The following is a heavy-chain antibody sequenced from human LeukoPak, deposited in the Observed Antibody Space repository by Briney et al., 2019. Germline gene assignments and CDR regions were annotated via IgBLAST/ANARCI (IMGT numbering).Heavy chain of an antibody. CDR3: AKDLLYDSSGPYYFDY. CDR1: GFTFSSYA. V-gene: IGHV3-23*01. J-gene: IGHJ4*02. CDR2: ISGSGGST. Sequence: GGSLRLSCAASGFTFSSYAMSWVRQAPGKGLEWVSAISGSGGSTYNADSVKGRFTISRDNSKNTLYLQMNSLRAEDTAVYYCAKDLLYDSSGPYYFDYWGQGTLVTVSS. D-gene: IGHD3-22*01.